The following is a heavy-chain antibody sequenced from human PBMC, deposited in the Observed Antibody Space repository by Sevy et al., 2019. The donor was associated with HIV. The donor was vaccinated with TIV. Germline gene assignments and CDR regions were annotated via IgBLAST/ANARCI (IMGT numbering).Heavy chain of an antibody. CDR3: ASDLGGSPDAFDI. CDR2: ISDSGSTL. Sequence: GESLRLSCAASGFIFSDYYISWIRQAPGKGLEWVSCISDSGSTLYYADSVKGRITSSRDNAKNSLFLEINSLRVEDTAIYYCASDLGGSPDAFDIWGQGTMVTVSS. CDR1: GFIFSDYY. V-gene: IGHV3-11*01. D-gene: IGHD3-16*01. J-gene: IGHJ3*02.